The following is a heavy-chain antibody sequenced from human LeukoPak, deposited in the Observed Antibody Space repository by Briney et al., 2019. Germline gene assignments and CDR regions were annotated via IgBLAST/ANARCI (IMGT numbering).Heavy chain of an antibody. CDR1: GFTFSDHY. J-gene: IGHJ4*02. CDR3: ARTIAARVYYFDY. V-gene: IGHV3-11*04. Sequence: GGSLRLSCAASGFTFSDHYMSWIRQAPGKGLEWVSYISSSGSTIYYADSVKGRFTISRDNAKNSLYLQMNSLRAEDTAVYYCARTIAARVYYFDYWGQGTLVTVSS. D-gene: IGHD6-6*01. CDR2: ISSSGSTI.